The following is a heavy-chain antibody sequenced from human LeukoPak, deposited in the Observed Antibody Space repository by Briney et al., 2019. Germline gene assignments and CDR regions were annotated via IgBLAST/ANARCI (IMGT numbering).Heavy chain of an antibody. D-gene: IGHD3-3*02. CDR2: INHSGST. CDR1: GVSFSGYY. V-gene: IGHV4-34*01. CDR3: ARHLRDTSTCFDY. Sequence: SETLSLTCTVYGVSFSGYYWSWIRQPPGKGLEWIGEINHSGSTNYNPSLKSRVTISVDTSNNQFSLKLNSVIAADTAVYYCARHLRDTSTCFDYWGQGTLVTVSS. J-gene: IGHJ4*02.